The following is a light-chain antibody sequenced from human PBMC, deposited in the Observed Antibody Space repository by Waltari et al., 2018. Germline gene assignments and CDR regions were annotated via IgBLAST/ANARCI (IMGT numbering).Light chain of an antibody. CDR1: QSISKY. CDR2: EAS. V-gene: IGKV3-20*01. CDR3: QKYGSLPAT. Sequence: EIMLTQSPATLSLSPGERATLSCRASQSISKYLAWYQQKPGQAPRLLIYEASIRATGIPDRFSGSGYGTDFSLTISRLEPEDYAVYYCQKYGSLPATFGRGTKVEIK. J-gene: IGKJ1*01.